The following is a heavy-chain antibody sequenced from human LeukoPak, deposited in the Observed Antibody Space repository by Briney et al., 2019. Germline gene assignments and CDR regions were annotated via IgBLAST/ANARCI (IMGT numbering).Heavy chain of an antibody. J-gene: IGHJ4*02. CDR2: ISGSGGST. CDR1: GFTFSSYA. CDR3: AKHPSIVGATTADY. Sequence: GGSLRLSCAASGFTFSSYAMSWVRRAPGKGLEWVSAISGSGGSTYYADSVKGRFTISRDNSKNTLYLQMNSLRAEDTAVYYCAKHPSIVGATTADYWGQGTLVTVSS. V-gene: IGHV3-23*01. D-gene: IGHD1-26*01.